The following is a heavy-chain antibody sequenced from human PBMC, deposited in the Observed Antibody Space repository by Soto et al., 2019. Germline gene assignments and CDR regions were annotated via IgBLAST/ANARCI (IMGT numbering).Heavy chain of an antibody. CDR1: GGTFSSYV. J-gene: IGHJ3*02. CDR2: IFPVSGTP. V-gene: IGHV1-69*15. Sequence: QVQLVQSGGEVKKPGSSVKVSCQASGGTFSSYVFCWVRQAPGQRLEWMGKIFPVSGTPNYAQKVQGRITITADEVTRTVYMELTSLRSEDTAVYYCARGRAFEIWGQGTMVTVSS. CDR3: ARGRAFEI.